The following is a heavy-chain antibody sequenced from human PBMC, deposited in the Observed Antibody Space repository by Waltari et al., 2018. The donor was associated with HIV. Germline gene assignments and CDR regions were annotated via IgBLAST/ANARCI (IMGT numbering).Heavy chain of an antibody. D-gene: IGHD5-12*01. V-gene: IGHV4-34*01. CDR2: INHSGST. CDR1: GGSFSGYY. CDR3: ASPGGYNNYYYYGMDV. J-gene: IGHJ6*02. Sequence: QVQLQQWGAGLLKPSETLSLTCAVYGGSFSGYYWSWIRQPPGKGLEWIGEINHSGSTNYNPALKSRVTISVDTSKNQFSLKLSSVTAADTAVYYCASPGGYNNYYYYGMDVWGQGTTVTVSS.